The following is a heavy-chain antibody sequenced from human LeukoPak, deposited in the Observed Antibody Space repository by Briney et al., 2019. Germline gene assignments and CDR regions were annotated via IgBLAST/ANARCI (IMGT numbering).Heavy chain of an antibody. V-gene: IGHV3-7*01. CDR2: IKPDGSEA. J-gene: IGHJ4*02. CDR3: ARQKWGYSSSSPVFDS. D-gene: IGHD6-6*01. CDR1: GLTFSTSW. Sequence: PGGSLRLSCVASGLTFSTSWMSWVRQAPGRGLEWVGNIKPDGSEAYYVDSVRGRFSISRDNAKTSLYLQMNSLRVEDTAVYYCARQKWGYSSSSPVFDSWGQGTLVTVSS.